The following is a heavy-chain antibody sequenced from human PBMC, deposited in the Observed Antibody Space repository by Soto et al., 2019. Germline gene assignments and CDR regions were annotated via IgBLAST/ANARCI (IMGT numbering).Heavy chain of an antibody. D-gene: IGHD3-22*01. V-gene: IGHV1-69*01. Sequence: QVHLVQSGAEVKKPGSSVKVSCKASGGTVSSYAITWVRQAPGKGLEWMGVFIPIFVSAHYAQKFQGRVTITADESTNTADMELSGLRSEDTATYYCARDVSSDSTGFRGYDLWGQGTLVTVSS. CDR1: GGTVSSYA. J-gene: IGHJ4*02. CDR2: FIPIFVSA. CDR3: ARDVSSDSTGFRGYDL.